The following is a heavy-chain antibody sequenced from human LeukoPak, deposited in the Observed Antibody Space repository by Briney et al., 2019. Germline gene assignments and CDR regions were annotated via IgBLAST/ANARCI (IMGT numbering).Heavy chain of an antibody. CDR3: AKWDGDLYYYYYMDV. CDR2: ISGSGGST. Sequence: GGSLRLSCAASGSTFTFYAMSWVRQAPGKGLEWVSVISGSGGSTYYADSVKGRFAISRDNSKNTLYLQMDSLRAEDTAVYYCAKWDGDLYYYYYMDVWGKGTTVTVSS. D-gene: IGHD4-17*01. CDR1: GSTFTFYA. J-gene: IGHJ6*03. V-gene: IGHV3-23*01.